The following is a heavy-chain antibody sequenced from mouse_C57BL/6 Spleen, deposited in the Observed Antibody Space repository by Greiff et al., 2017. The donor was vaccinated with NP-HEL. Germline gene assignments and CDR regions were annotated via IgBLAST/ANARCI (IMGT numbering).Heavy chain of an antibody. CDR2: IYPGDGDT. CDR1: GYAFSSYW. D-gene: IGHD4-1*01. J-gene: IGHJ2*01. CDR3: ARGDWDGFSYFDY. Sequence: VHLVESGAELVKPGASVKISCKASGYAFSSYWMNWVKQRPGKGLEWIGQIYPGDGDTNYNGKFKGKATLTADKSSSTAYMQLSSLTSEDSAVYFCARGDWDGFSYFDYWGQGTTLTVSS. V-gene: IGHV1-80*01.